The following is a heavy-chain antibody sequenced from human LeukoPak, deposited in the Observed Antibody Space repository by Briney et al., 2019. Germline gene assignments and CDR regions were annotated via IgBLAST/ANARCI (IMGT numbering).Heavy chain of an antibody. J-gene: IGHJ3*02. CDR3: ARPETPERATRTDAFDI. CDR2: ISSSSSYI. CDR1: GFTFSSYS. D-gene: IGHD5-24*01. Sequence: GGSLRLSCAASGFTFSSYSMNWVRQAPGKGLEWVSSISSSSSYIYYADSVKGRFTISRDNAKNSLYLQMNSLRAEDTAVYYCARPETPERATRTDAFDIWGQGTMVTVSS. V-gene: IGHV3-21*01.